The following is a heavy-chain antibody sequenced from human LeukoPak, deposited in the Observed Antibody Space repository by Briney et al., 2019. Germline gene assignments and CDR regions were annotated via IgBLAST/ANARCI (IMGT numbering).Heavy chain of an antibody. V-gene: IGHV3-21*01. CDR1: GFTFSSYG. CDR2: ISSSSSYI. D-gene: IGHD3-22*01. J-gene: IGHJ4*02. Sequence: PGGSLRLSCAASGFTFSSYGMSWVRQAPGKGLEWVSSISSSSSYIYYADSVKGRFTISRDNAKNSLYLQMNSLRAEDTAVYYCARVGYYDSSGIFFDYWGQGTLVTVSS. CDR3: ARVGYYDSSGIFFDY.